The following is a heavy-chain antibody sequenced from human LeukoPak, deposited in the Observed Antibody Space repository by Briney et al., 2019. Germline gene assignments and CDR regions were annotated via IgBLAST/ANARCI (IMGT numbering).Heavy chain of an antibody. CDR3: AGQGYSSSWYRNQGPEYFQH. J-gene: IGHJ1*01. V-gene: IGHV4-30-2*01. Sequence: SETLSLTCAVSGGSISSGGYSWSWIRQPPGKGLEWSGYIYHSGSTYYNPSLKSRVTISVDRSKNQFSLKLSSVTAADTAVYYCAGQGYSSSWYRNQGPEYFQHWGQGTLVTVSS. D-gene: IGHD6-13*01. CDR1: GGSISSGGYS. CDR2: IYHSGST.